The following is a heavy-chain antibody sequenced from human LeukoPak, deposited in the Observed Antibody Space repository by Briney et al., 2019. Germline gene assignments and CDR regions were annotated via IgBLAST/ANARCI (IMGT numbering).Heavy chain of an antibody. Sequence: GGSLRLSCAASRFTFSTYSMNWVRQAPGRGLEWVSYISSSSNNIYYKDSVKGRFTISRDNAKNSLYLHMTSMRAEDTAVYYCVRNDGDNAFDIWGQGTMVIVSS. CDR1: RFTFSTYS. V-gene: IGHV3-48*01. CDR3: VRNDGDNAFDI. CDR2: ISSSSNNI. D-gene: IGHD4-17*01. J-gene: IGHJ3*02.